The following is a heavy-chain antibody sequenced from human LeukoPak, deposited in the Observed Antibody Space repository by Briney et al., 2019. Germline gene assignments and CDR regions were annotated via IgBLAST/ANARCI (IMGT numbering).Heavy chain of an antibody. CDR3: AKSPGYYDYVWGSYRNNWFDP. J-gene: IGHJ5*02. CDR1: GFTFSSYA. V-gene: IGHV3-23*01. D-gene: IGHD3-16*02. Sequence: GGSLRLSCAASGFTFSSYAMSWVRQAPGKGLEWVSAISGSGGSTYYADSVKGRFTISRDNSKNTPYLQMNSLRAEDTAVYYCAKSPGYYDYVWGSYRNNWFDPWGQGTLVTVSS. CDR2: ISGSGGST.